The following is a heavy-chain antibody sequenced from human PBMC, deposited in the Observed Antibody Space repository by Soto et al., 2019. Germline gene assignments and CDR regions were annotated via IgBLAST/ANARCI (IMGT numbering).Heavy chain of an antibody. Sequence: GGSLRLSCTASGFTFGDYAMSWFRQAPGKGLEWVGFIRSKAYGGTTEYAASVKGRFTTSRDDSKSIAYLQMNSLKTEDTAVYYCTREDPSRGLRYFPFDYWGQGTLVTAPQ. CDR2: IRSKAYGGTT. D-gene: IGHD3-9*01. CDR1: GFTFGDYA. J-gene: IGHJ4*02. CDR3: TREDPSRGLRYFPFDY. V-gene: IGHV3-49*03.